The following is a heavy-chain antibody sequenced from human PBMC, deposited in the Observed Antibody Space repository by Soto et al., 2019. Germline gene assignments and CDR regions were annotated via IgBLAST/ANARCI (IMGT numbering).Heavy chain of an antibody. J-gene: IGHJ3*02. CDR2: IYYSGST. CDR1: GGSISSYY. CDR3: ARSMITFGGVIARDAFDI. D-gene: IGHD3-16*02. Sequence: SETLSLTCTVSGGSISSYYWSWIRQPPGKGLEWIGYIYYSGSTNYNPSLKSRVTISVDTSKNQFSLKLSSVTAADTAVYYCARSMITFGGVIARDAFDIRGQGTMVTVSS. V-gene: IGHV4-59*01.